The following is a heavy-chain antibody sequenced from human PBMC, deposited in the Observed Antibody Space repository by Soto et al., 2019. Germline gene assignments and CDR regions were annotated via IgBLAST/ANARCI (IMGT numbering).Heavy chain of an antibody. J-gene: IGHJ5*02. D-gene: IGHD6-13*01. V-gene: IGHV4-31*03. CDR2: IYYSGST. CDR3: ARGDSGYSSSWFQPPGGFDP. CDR1: GGSISSGGYY. Sequence: PSETLSLTCTVSGGSISSGGYYWSWIRQHPGKGLEWIGYIYYSGSTYYNPSLKSRVTISVDTSKNQFSLKLSSVTAADTAVYYCARGDSGYSSSWFQPPGGFDPWGQGTLVTVS.